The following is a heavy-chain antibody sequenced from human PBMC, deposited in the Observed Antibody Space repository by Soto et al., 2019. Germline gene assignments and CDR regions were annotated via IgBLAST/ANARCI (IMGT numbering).Heavy chain of an antibody. J-gene: IGHJ4*02. D-gene: IGHD2-2*01. V-gene: IGHV3-23*01. CDR3: ARDPGGHYCTSTSCLYFFDH. CDR1: GFTFSNHA. CDR2: ISDSGST. Sequence: EVQLLESGGALVQPGGSLRLSCAASGFTFSNHAMNWVRQAPGKGLEWVSTISDSGSTYYADSVKGRFTISRDNCKNTPDLQMNSLRAEDTAVYYCARDPGGHYCTSTSCLYFFDHWGQGTLVIVSS.